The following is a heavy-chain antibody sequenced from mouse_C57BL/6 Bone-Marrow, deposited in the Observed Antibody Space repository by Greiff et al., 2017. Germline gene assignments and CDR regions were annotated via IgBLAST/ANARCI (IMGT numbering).Heavy chain of an antibody. J-gene: IGHJ2*01. CDR2: IYPGDGDT. D-gene: IGHD1-1*01. Sequence: QVQLQQSGPELVKPGASVQISCKASGYAFSSSWMNWVKQRPGKGLEWIGRIYPGDGDTNYNGKFKGKATLTADKSSSTAYMQLSSLTSEDSAVYFCARSDTTVVATDYWGQGTTLTVSS. CDR3: ARSDTTVVATDY. V-gene: IGHV1-82*01. CDR1: GYAFSSSW.